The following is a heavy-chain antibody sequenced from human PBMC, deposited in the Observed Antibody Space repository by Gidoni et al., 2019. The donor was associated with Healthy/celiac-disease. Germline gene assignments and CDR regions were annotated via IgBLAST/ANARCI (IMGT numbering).Heavy chain of an antibody. CDR2: IKQDGSEK. J-gene: IGHJ4*02. CDR1: GFTFRSYW. V-gene: IGHV3-7*01. CDR3: ARDFYRSGYYYFDY. Sequence: EVQLVESGGGLVPPGGSLRLSCAASGFTFRSYWMSWVRQAPGKGLEWVANIKQDGSEKYYVDSVKGRFTISRDNAKNSLYLQMNSLRAEDTAVYYCARDFYRSGYYYFDYWGQGTLVTVSS. D-gene: IGHD3-22*01.